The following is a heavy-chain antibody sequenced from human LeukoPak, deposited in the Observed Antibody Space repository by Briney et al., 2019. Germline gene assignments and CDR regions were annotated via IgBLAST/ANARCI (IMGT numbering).Heavy chain of an antibody. Sequence: PSETLSLTCTVSGGSISSSSYYWGWIRQPPGKGLEWLADIYYSGRTYFNPSLKSRVTISVDTSKNQFSLKLRSVTAADTALYYCARHQYYFDTSGHYPDYWGQGALVTVSS. J-gene: IGHJ4*02. D-gene: IGHD3-22*01. V-gene: IGHV4-39*01. CDR2: IYYSGRT. CDR3: ARHQYYFDTSGHYPDY. CDR1: GGSISSSSYY.